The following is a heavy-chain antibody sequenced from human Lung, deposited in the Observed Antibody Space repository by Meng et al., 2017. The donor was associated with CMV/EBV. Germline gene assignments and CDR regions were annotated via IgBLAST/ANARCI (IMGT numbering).Heavy chain of an antibody. V-gene: IGHV3-48*03. CDR3: VRGRIEVVLRVIPSTGGRGSCFET. Sequence: GESLKISCVASGFLFSSYEMNWVRQAPGKGLEWLLYISSSVSTTYYADSVKGRFNVSRDNPKKSLHLQMTSLRGDDTAVYYCVRGRIEVVLRVIPSTGGRGSCFETXGQGXLVTASS. D-gene: IGHD2-8*02. J-gene: IGHJ5*02. CDR2: ISSSVSTT. CDR1: GFLFSSYE.